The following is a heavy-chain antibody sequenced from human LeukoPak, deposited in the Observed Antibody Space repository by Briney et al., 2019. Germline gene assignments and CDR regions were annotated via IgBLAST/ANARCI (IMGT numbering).Heavy chain of an antibody. J-gene: IGHJ4*02. CDR1: GGSISSGGYS. D-gene: IGHD3-9*01. Sequence: SQTLSLTCAVSGGSISSGGYSWSWIRQPPGEGLEWIGYMYHSGSTYYNPSLKSRVTISVDRSKNQFSLKLSSVTAADTAVYYCARGAYDILTGYYRGMPVGYFDYWGQGTLVTVSS. V-gene: IGHV4-30-2*01. CDR2: MYHSGST. CDR3: ARGAYDILTGYYRGMPVGYFDY.